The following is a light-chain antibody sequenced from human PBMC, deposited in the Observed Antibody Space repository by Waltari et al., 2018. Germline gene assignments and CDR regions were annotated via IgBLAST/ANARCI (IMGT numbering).Light chain of an antibody. CDR3: LQDYSYPWT. CDR2: DAS. J-gene: IGKJ1*01. Sequence: AIQMTQSPSSLSASVGDIVTITCRASQGIRNDLGWYQQRPGKAPMLLIYDASSLQTGVPSRFSGSGSGTGFTLTISSLQPEDFGTYYCLQDYSYPWTFGQGTKVEVK. CDR1: QGIRND. V-gene: IGKV1-6*01.